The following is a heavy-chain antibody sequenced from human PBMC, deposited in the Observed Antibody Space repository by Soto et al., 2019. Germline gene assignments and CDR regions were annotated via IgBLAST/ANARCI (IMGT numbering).Heavy chain of an antibody. CDR1: SGSIISSNW. D-gene: IGHD6-13*01. Sequence: SETLSLTCAVSSGSIISSNWWSLVRQPPGKGLEWIGEIYHSGSTNYNPSLKSRVTISVDKSKNQFSLKLSSVTAADTAVYYCARGAQQPHYFDYWGQGTLVTVSS. V-gene: IGHV4-4*02. J-gene: IGHJ4*02. CDR2: IYHSGST. CDR3: ARGAQQPHYFDY.